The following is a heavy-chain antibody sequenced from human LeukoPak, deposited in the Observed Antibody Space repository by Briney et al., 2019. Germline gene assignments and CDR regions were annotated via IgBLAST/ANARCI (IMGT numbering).Heavy chain of an antibody. CDR1: GYTFTSYD. Sequence: ASVKVSCKASGYTFTSYDINWVRQATGQGLEWMGWLNPNSANTGYAQKFQGGVTITRNTSITTAYMELSSLRSEDTAVYYCARGRYYDSSGYLSDYWGQGTLVTVSS. V-gene: IGHV1-8*01. D-gene: IGHD3-22*01. CDR2: LNPNSANT. CDR3: ARGRYYDSSGYLSDY. J-gene: IGHJ4*02.